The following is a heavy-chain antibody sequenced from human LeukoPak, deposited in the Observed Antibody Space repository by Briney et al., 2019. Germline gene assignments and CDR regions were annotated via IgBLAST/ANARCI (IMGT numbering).Heavy chain of an antibody. J-gene: IGHJ4*01. V-gene: IGHV1-18*01. D-gene: IGHD4-23*01. CDR3: ARGWELHD. Sequence: ASVRVSCKASAHTLTTYGISWVRQAPGHGLEWLGWINSKETQTNRAQKLQGRVTMTTDTSTSTAFLDLRSLRSDDTAVYFCARGWELHDGGQGTLVTVSS. CDR2: INSKETQT. CDR1: AHTLTTYG.